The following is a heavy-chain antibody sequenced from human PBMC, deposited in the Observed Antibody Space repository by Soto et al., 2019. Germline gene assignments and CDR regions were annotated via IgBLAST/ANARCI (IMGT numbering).Heavy chain of an antibody. D-gene: IGHD2-8*01. CDR1: GFTFSSYG. CDR2: ISYDGSNK. CDR3: AATPYCTNGVCYTPSRDY. J-gene: IGHJ4*02. V-gene: IGHV3-30*03. Sequence: GGSLRLSCAASGFTFSSYGMHWVRQAPGKGLEWVAVISYDGSNKYYADSVKGRFTISRDNSKNTLYLQMNSLRAEDTAVYYCAATPYCTNGVCYTPSRDYWGQGTLVTVSS.